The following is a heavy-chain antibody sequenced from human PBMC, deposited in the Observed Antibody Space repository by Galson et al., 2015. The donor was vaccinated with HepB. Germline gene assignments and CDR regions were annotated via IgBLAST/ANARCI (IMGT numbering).Heavy chain of an antibody. J-gene: IGHJ4*02. CDR3: ARDIFPGIAVGVPDY. D-gene: IGHD6-19*01. V-gene: IGHV1-18*01. CDR1: GYTFTSYG. Sequence: SVKVSCKASGYTFTSYGISWVRQAPGQGLEWMGWISAYNGNTNYAQELQGRVTMTTDTSTSTAYMELRSLRSDDTAVYYCARDIFPGIAVGVPDYWGQGTLVTVSS. CDR2: ISAYNGNT.